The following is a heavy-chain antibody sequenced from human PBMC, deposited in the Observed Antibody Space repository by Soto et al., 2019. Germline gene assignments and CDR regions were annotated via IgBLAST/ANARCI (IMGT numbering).Heavy chain of an antibody. D-gene: IGHD3-10*01. J-gene: IGHJ6*02. CDR1: GYTFTSYA. V-gene: IGHV1-3*01. CDR3: ARVAITLVRGVSFYYYYGMDV. CDR2: INAGNGNT. Sequence: GASVKVSCKASGYTFTSYAMHWVRQAPGQRLEWMGWINAGNGNTKYAQKFQGWVTMTRDTSISTAYMELRSLRSDDSAVYYCARVAITLVRGVSFYYYYGMDVWGQGTTVTVSS.